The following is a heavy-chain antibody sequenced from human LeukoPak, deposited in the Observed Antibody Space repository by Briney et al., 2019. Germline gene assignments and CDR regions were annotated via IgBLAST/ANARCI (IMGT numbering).Heavy chain of an antibody. Sequence: SETLSLTCTVSGGSISRYYWSWIRQPPGKGLEWIRYIYYSGSTNYTPSLKSRVTISVDTSKNQFSLKLSSVTAADTAAYYCARLSSGSSSWYDIDYWGQGTLVTVSS. CDR2: IYYSGST. CDR3: ARLSSGSSSWYDIDY. CDR1: GGSISRYY. D-gene: IGHD6-13*01. V-gene: IGHV4-59*08. J-gene: IGHJ4*02.